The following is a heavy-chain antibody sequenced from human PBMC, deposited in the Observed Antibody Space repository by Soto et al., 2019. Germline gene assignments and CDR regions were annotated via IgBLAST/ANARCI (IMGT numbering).Heavy chain of an antibody. CDR1: GGSISSGGYY. CDR2: IYYSGST. J-gene: IGHJ4*02. Sequence: QVQLQESGPGLVRPSQTLSLTCTVSGGSISSGGYYWSWIRQHPEQGLEWIGYIYYSGSTYYNPSLKSRGTLSVDPSKNQFSLKLTSVTAADTAVYYCARGRSNWAFDYWGQGTLVTVSS. V-gene: IGHV4-31*03. D-gene: IGHD7-27*01. CDR3: ARGRSNWAFDY.